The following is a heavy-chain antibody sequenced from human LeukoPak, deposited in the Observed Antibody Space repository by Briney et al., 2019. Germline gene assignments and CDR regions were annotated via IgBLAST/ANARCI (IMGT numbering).Heavy chain of an antibody. Sequence: GGSLRLSCAASGFTFSSYSMNWVRQAPGKGLEWVSSISSSSSYIYYADSVKGRFTISRDNAKNSLYLQVNSLRAEDTAVYYCARGDSSGYQTDGWFDPWGQGTLVTVSS. CDR3: ARGDSSGYQTDGWFDP. D-gene: IGHD3-22*01. J-gene: IGHJ5*02. CDR2: ISSSSSYI. CDR1: GFTFSSYS. V-gene: IGHV3-21*01.